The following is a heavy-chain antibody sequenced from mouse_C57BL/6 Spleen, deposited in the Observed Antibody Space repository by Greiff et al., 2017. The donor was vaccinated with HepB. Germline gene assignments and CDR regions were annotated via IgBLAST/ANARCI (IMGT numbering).Heavy chain of an antibody. CDR2: INPSNGGT. J-gene: IGHJ3*01. CDR3: ARAPYDYDEAY. D-gene: IGHD2-4*01. Sequence: QVQLQQPGTELVKPGASVKLSCKASGYTFTSYWMHWVKQRPGQGLEWLGNINPSNGGTNYNDKFKSKATLTVDKSSSTAYMQLSSLTSEDSAVYYCARAPYDYDEAYWGQGTLVTVSA. V-gene: IGHV1-53*01. CDR1: GYTFTSYW.